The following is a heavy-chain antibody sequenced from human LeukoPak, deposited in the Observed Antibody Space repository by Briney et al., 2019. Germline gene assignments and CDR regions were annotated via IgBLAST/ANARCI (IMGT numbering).Heavy chain of an antibody. Sequence: SETLSLTRTVSRGSISSSIYYWGWIRQPPGEGREGIGSIYYSGITYYNPSLKGRVTISVDTSKNQFSLKMSPVTAADTAVYYCARVTRDGYNVQGVFDYWGQGTLVTVSS. CDR2: IYYSGIT. V-gene: IGHV4-39*01. D-gene: IGHD5-24*01. J-gene: IGHJ4*02. CDR1: RGSISSSIYY. CDR3: ARVTRDGYNVQGVFDY.